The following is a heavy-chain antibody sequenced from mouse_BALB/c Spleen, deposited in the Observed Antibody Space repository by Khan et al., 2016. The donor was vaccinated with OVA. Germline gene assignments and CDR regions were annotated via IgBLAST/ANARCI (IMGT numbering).Heavy chain of an antibody. CDR2: IYPGTGST. J-gene: IGHJ4*01. D-gene: IGHD2-10*02. V-gene: IGHV1S132*01. Sequence: VQLQESGTELARPGASVKLSCKTSGYIFTSYWIHWVKQRSGQGLEWIGRIYPGTGSTYYDEKFKDKATLTADKSSRTAYMQRSSLKSEDAAVYVCASKKYGNYWGAMDYWGQGTSVTVSS. CDR3: ASKKYGNYWGAMDY. CDR1: GYIFTSYW.